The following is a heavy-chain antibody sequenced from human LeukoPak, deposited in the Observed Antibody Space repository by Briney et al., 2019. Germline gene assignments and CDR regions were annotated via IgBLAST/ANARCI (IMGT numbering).Heavy chain of an antibody. CDR1: GFTFSSYA. D-gene: IGHD6-25*01. Sequence: GGSLRLSCVGSGFTFSSYAMSLVRQAPGKGLEWVSGISGSGGSTYYADSVKGRFTISRDNSRNTLFLEMNSLRDDDTAVYYCANDYGSGLQVFDYWGQGTLVTVSS. J-gene: IGHJ4*02. CDR3: ANDYGSGLQVFDY. V-gene: IGHV3-23*01. CDR2: ISGSGGST.